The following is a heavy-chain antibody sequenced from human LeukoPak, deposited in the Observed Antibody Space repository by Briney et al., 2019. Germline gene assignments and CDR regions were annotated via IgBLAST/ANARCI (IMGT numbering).Heavy chain of an antibody. CDR3: ARSYGGSPDDY. Sequence: GGSLRLSCAVSGFTFSSYAMSWVRQAPGKGLEWVSAISGSGVSTYYADSVKGRFTISRDNSKNTLYLQMNSLRAEGTAVYYCARSYGGSPDDYWGQGTLVTVSS. V-gene: IGHV3-23*01. J-gene: IGHJ4*02. D-gene: IGHD4-23*01. CDR2: ISGSGVST. CDR1: GFTFSSYA.